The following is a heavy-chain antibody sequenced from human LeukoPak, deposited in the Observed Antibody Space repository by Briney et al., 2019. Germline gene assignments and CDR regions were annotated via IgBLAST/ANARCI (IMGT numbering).Heavy chain of an antibody. D-gene: IGHD3-22*01. CDR2: INAGNGNT. CDR3: ARGYDSSGSRGAFDI. V-gene: IGHV1-3*01. Sequence: ASVKVSCKASGYTFTSYAMHWVRQAPGQRLEWMGWINAGNGNTKYSQKFQGRVTITADESTSTAYMELSSLRSEDTAVYYCARGYDSSGSRGAFDIWGQGTMVTVSS. J-gene: IGHJ3*02. CDR1: GYTFTSYA.